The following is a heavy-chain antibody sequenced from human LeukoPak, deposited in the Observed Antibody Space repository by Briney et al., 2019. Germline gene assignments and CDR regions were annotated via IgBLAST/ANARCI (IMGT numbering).Heavy chain of an antibody. V-gene: IGHV1-24*01. D-gene: IGHD5-18*01. J-gene: IGHJ4*02. Sequence: ASVKVSCKVSGHTLTELSMHWVRQAPGKGLEWMGGFDPEDGETIYAQKFQGRVTMTEDTSTDTAYMELSSLRSEDTAVYYCATSTAMVRPFDYWGQGTLVTVSS. CDR2: FDPEDGET. CDR3: ATSTAMVRPFDY. CDR1: GHTLTELS.